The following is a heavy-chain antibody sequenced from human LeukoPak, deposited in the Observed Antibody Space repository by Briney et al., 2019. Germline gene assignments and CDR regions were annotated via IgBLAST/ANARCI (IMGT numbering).Heavy chain of an antibody. CDR1: GDSFTIYW. V-gene: IGHV5-51*01. CDR3: ARRDAEWELLDY. J-gene: IGHJ4*02. CDR2: IYPGDSDT. Sequence: GESLKICCKGSGDSFTIYWVGWVRQKPGKGLEWMGIIYPGDSDTRYSPSFQGQVTISADKSISTAYLQWSSLKASDTAMYYCARRDAEWELLDYWGQGTLVTVSS. D-gene: IGHD1-26*01.